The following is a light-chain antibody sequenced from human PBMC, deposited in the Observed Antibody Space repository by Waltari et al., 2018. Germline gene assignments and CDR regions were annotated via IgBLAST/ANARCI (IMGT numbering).Light chain of an antibody. CDR1: QSISSW. CDR2: KAS. V-gene: IGKV1-5*03. J-gene: IGKJ3*01. Sequence: DIKMTQSPSTLSASVGDRVTITCRASQSISSWLAWYQQKPGKAPKLLIYKASSLESGVPSRCSGSGSGTEFTLTISSLQPDDFATYYCQQYNSFTFGPGTKVDIK. CDR3: QQYNSFT.